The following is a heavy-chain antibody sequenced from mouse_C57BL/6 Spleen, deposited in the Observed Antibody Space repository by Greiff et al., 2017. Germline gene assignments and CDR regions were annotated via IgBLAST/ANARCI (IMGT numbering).Heavy chain of an antibody. CDR2: ISNGGGST. J-gene: IGHJ4*01. Sequence: EVQGVESGGGLVQPGGSLKLSCAASGFTFSDYYMYWVRQTPEKRLEWVAYISNGGGSTYYPDTVKGRLPISRDNAKNTLYLQMSRLKSEDTAMYYCARVLEAMDYWGQGTSVTVSS. V-gene: IGHV5-12*01. CDR3: ARVLEAMDY. CDR1: GFTFSDYY.